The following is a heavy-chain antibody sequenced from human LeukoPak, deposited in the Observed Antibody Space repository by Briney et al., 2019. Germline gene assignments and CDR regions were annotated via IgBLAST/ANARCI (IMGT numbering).Heavy chain of an antibody. CDR2: IKSNPDGGTT. V-gene: IGHV3-15*01. CDR3: TTAAAGTSY. J-gene: IGHJ4*02. Sequence: GGSLRLSCAASGFTFTNAWMSWVRRAPGKGLEWVGRIKSNPDGGTTGYAAPVKGRFTISRDDSKNTLYLRMNSLITEDTAVYYCTTAAAGTSYWGQGTLVTVSS. CDR1: GFTFTNAW. D-gene: IGHD6-13*01.